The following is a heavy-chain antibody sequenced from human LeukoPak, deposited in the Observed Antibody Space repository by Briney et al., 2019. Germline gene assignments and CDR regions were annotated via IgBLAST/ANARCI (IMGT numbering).Heavy chain of an antibody. CDR1: GGTFSSYS. V-gene: IGHV1-69*13. J-gene: IGHJ6*02. D-gene: IGHD1-26*01. CDR3: ARISLGAIWGYYYGMDV. Sequence: SVNVSCKASGGTFSSYSISWVRQAPGQGLEWMGGIIPIFDTADYAQKFQGRVTITADESTSTAYMELSSLRSEDTAVFYCARISLGAIWGYYYGMDVWGQGTTVTVSS. CDR2: IIPIFDTA.